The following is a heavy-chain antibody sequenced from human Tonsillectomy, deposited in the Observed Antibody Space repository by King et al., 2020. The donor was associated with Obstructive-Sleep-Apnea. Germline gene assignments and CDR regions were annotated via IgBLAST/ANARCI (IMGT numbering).Heavy chain of an antibody. D-gene: IGHD3-10*01. Sequence: VQLVESGAEIKKPGESLKISCKGSGYSFPNYWIGWVRQMPGKGLEWMGIIYPGDSDTRYSPSFQGQVTISADKPISTAYLQWSSLKASDTAMYYCARHRDYCGSGSHYGTYYFGYWGQGTLVTVSS. J-gene: IGHJ4*02. V-gene: IGHV5-51*01. CDR1: GYSFPNYW. CDR3: ARHRDYCGSGSHYGTYYFGY. CDR2: IYPGDSDT.